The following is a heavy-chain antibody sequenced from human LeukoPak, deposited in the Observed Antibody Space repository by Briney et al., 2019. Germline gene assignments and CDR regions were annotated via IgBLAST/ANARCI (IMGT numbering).Heavy chain of an antibody. CDR1: GGSFSGYY. Sequence: SETLSLTCAVYGGSFSGYYWSWIRQPPEKGLEWIGEINHSGSTNYNPSLRSRVTISVDTSKNQFSLELSSVTAADTAVYYCASVYDSSGYYPFWGQGTLVTVSS. CDR2: INHSGST. J-gene: IGHJ4*02. CDR3: ASVYDSSGYYPF. V-gene: IGHV4-34*01. D-gene: IGHD3-22*01.